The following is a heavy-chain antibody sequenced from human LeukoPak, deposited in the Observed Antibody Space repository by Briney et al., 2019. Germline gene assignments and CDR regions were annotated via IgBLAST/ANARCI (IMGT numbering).Heavy chain of an antibody. D-gene: IGHD1-26*01. J-gene: IGHJ4*02. CDR2: IYYSGNT. V-gene: IGHV4-59*01. CDR3: ARVGGVGAADY. CDR1: GGSISSYY. Sequence: RASETLSLTCTVSGGSISSYYWSWIRQPPGKGLEWIGYIYYSGNTNYNPSLKSRVTISVDTSKNQFSLKLSSVTAADTAVYYCARVGGVGAADYWGQGTLVTVSS.